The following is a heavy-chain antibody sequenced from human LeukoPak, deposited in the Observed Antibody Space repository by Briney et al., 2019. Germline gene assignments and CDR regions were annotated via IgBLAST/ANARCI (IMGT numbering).Heavy chain of an antibody. D-gene: IGHD4-17*01. J-gene: IGHJ6*02. Sequence: PGGSLRLSCAASGFTFSSYAMSWVRQAPGKGLEWVSAIGGSGGSTYYADSVKGRFTISRDNSKNTLYLQMNSLRAEDTAVYYCAKAYDYYYYYGMDVWGQGTTVTVSS. V-gene: IGHV3-23*01. CDR2: IGGSGGST. CDR1: GFTFSSYA. CDR3: AKAYDYYYYYGMDV.